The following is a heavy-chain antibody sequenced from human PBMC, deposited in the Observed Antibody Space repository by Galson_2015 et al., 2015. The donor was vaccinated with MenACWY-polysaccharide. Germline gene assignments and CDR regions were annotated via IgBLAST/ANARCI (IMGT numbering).Heavy chain of an antibody. CDR1: GFIFSGYW. Sequence: SLRLSCAPSGFIFSGYWMTWVRQAPGKGLEWVASIKKDGSEKYYVDSVKGRFTISRDNSKNTLFLQMSSLRAEDTAVYYCAKDGWFEGGSSTCDIWGQGTMVTVSS. CDR2: IKKDGSEK. CDR3: AKDGWFEGGSSTCDI. D-gene: IGHD3-10*01. J-gene: IGHJ3*02. V-gene: IGHV3-7*03.